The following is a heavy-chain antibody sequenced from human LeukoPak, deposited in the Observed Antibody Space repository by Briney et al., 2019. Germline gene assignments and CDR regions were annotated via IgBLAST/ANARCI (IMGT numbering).Heavy chain of an antibody. V-gene: IGHV1-2*02. Sequence: GASVKASCKASGYTFTGYYMHWVRQAPGQGLEWKGWINPNRGVTNYAQKFQGRVTMTRDTSISTAYMELSRLRSDDTAVYYCARGGMGMDSGWYWGGQGTLVTVSS. D-gene: IGHD6-19*01. CDR1: GYTFTGYY. CDR3: ARGGMGMDSGWYW. J-gene: IGHJ4*02. CDR2: INPNRGVT.